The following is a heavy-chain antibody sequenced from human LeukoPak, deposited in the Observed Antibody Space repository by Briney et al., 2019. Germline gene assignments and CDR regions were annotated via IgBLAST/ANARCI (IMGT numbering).Heavy chain of an antibody. CDR3: ARDRYDFWSGYYVKRDAFDI. D-gene: IGHD3-3*01. CDR1: GYTFTSYG. CDR2: ISAYNGNT. J-gene: IGHJ3*02. Sequence: GASVKVSCKASGYTFTSYGISWVRQAPGQGLEWMGWISAYNGNTNYAQKLQGRVTMTTDTSTSTAYMELRSLRSDDTAVHYCARDRYDFWSGYYVKRDAFDIWGQGTMVTVSS. V-gene: IGHV1-18*01.